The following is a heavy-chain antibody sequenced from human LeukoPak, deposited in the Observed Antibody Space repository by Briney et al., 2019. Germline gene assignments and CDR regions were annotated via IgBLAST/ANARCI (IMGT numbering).Heavy chain of an antibody. CDR1: GFTFSSYS. Sequence: GGSLRLSCAASGFTFSSYSMNWVRQAPGKGLEWVSSISGSGDSTYYADSVKGRFTISRDNSKNTLYLQMNSLRAEDTAVYYCAKGLHPYSSSWYPGAYFDYWGQGTLVTVSS. CDR3: AKGLHPYSSSWYPGAYFDY. CDR2: ISGSGDST. V-gene: IGHV3-23*01. D-gene: IGHD6-13*01. J-gene: IGHJ4*02.